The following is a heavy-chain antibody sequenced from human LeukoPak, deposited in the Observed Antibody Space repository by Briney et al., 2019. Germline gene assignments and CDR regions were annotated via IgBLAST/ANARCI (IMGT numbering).Heavy chain of an antibody. V-gene: IGHV3-48*04. Sequence: GGSLRPSCAASGFTFRDYSMNWVPQAPGKGLEGISYIWISSGNTKYADSVKGRFTISGDNAKPSLYLQMNRLRVEETAVYYCARDHNYAFDNWGQGTLVTVSS. CDR3: ARDHNYAFDN. J-gene: IGHJ4*02. D-gene: IGHD1-1*01. CDR2: IWISSGNT. CDR1: GFTFRDYS.